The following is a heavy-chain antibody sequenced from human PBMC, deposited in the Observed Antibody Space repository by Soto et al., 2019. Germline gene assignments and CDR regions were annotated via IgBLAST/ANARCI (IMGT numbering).Heavy chain of an antibody. CDR2: INTSNGKT. J-gene: IGHJ6*02. CDR3: ARGITFGGVMNGMDV. V-gene: IGHV1-18*01. CDR1: GYTFTSDG. Sequence: QVQLVQSGAEVKKPGASVKVSCTASGYTFTSDGITWVRQAPGQGLEWMGWINTSNGKTYYAQKLQGRVTMTTDTSTSTGYMELRSLRSDHTAVYYCARGITFGGVMNGMDVWGQGTTVTVSS. D-gene: IGHD3-16*01.